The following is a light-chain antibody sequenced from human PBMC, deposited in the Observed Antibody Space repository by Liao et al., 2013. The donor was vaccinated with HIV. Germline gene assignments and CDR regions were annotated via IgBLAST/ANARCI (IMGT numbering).Light chain of an antibody. CDR1: NLGDKH. J-gene: IGLJ2*01. V-gene: IGLV3-1*01. CDR2: QDS. Sequence: SYELTQPPSVSVSPGQTASITCSGQNLGDKHASWYQQKPGQSPVLVIYQDSKRPSGIPGRFSGSSSGNTGTLTISGTQPMDEGDYYCQVWDRGPALFGGGTKLTVL. CDR3: QVWDRGPAL.